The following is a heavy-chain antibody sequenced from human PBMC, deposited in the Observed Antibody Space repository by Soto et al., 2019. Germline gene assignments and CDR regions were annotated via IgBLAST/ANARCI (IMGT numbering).Heavy chain of an antibody. D-gene: IGHD5-18*01. CDR1: GGSISSYY. Sequence: SETLSLTCTVSGGSISSYYWSWIRQPPGKGLEWIGYIYYSGSTNYNPSLKSRVTISVDTSKNQFSLKLSSVTAADTAVYYCARHYGVGGYRYGNKNWFDPWGQGTLVTVSS. J-gene: IGHJ5*02. V-gene: IGHV4-59*08. CDR2: IYYSGST. CDR3: ARHYGVGGYRYGNKNWFDP.